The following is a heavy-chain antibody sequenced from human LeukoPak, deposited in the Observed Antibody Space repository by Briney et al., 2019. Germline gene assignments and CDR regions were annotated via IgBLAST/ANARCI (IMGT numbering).Heavy chain of an antibody. CDR2: ISSSSSYI. J-gene: IGHJ4*02. CDR3: ARDPTWQQLVPDY. V-gene: IGHV3-21*01. Sequence: GGSLRLSCAASGFTFSSYSMNWVRQAPGKGLEWVSSISSSSSYIYYADSVKGRFTISRDNAKNSLYLQMNSLRAEDTAVYYCARDPTWQQLVPDYWGQGTLGTVSS. CDR1: GFTFSSYS. D-gene: IGHD6-13*01.